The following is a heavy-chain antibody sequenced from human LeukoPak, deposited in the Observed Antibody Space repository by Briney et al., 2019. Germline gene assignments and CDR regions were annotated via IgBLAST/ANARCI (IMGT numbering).Heavy chain of an antibody. CDR2: ISGSGGRP. Sequence: GGSLRLSCAASGFIFSNFAMTWVREAPGKGLEWVSTISGSGGRPYYADSVKGGFVISRDDSKSSLYLQMNSLRADDMAVYYCARVESWYSGIRLDRWGQGTPVTVAS. D-gene: IGHD2-21*01. V-gene: IGHV3-23*01. CDR3: ARVESWYSGIRLDR. CDR1: GFIFSNFA. J-gene: IGHJ5*02.